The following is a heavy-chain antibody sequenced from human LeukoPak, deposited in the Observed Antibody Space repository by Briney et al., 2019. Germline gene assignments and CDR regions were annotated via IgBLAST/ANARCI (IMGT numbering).Heavy chain of an antibody. D-gene: IGHD2-2*01. CDR1: GFSFSAHE. CDR3: AKLLSGYCSRTSCLNWFDP. Sequence: GGSLRLSCVASGFSFSAHEMNWVRQAPGKGLEWVAYISGSDGSSWYADSVKGRFSVSRDNSKNTLYLQMNSLRAEDTAVYYCAKLLSGYCSRTSCLNWFDPWGQGTLVTVSS. V-gene: IGHV3-23*01. CDR2: ISGSDGSS. J-gene: IGHJ5*02.